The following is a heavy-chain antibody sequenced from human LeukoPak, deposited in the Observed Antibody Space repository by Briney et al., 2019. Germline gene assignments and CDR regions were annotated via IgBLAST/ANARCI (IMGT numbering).Heavy chain of an antibody. CDR2: ISAYNGNT. D-gene: IGHD2-2*01. J-gene: IGHJ4*02. CDR1: GYTYTSYG. V-gene: IGHV1-18*01. CDR3: ARDRDTYQPLLNY. Sequence: GESLKISCKGSGYTYTSYGISWVRQAPGQGLEWMGWISAYNGNTNYAQKLQGRVTMTTDTSTSTAYMELRSLRSDDTAVYYCARDRDTYQPLLNYWGQGTLVTVSS.